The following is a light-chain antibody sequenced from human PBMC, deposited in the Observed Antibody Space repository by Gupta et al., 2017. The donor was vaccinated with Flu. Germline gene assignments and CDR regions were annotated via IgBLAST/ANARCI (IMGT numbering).Light chain of an antibody. Sequence: PATLSVSPGERATLSCRASQSVTNNVAWHQQNPGQAPRLLIDGAFARATGIPARFSGSGSGTEFTLTISSLQSEDFAVYCCQQVKDWPITFGHGTRLDIK. CDR3: QQVKDWPIT. CDR1: QSVTNN. V-gene: IGKV3-15*01. J-gene: IGKJ3*01. CDR2: GAF.